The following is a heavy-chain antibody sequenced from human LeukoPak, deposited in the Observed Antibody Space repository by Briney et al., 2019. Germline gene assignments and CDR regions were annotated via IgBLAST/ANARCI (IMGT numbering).Heavy chain of an antibody. V-gene: IGHV3-23*01. J-gene: IGHJ4*02. CDR2: ISGSGGTT. Sequence: GGSLRLSCAASGFTSSSYAISWVRQAPGKGLEWVSGISGSGGTTSYADSVKGRSTISRDNSKNTLYLQMNSLRAEDTAVYYCAKSGAELLVPAAIDGAYWGQGTLVTVSS. CDR3: AKSGAELLVPAAIDGAY. CDR1: GFTSSSYA. D-gene: IGHD2-2*01.